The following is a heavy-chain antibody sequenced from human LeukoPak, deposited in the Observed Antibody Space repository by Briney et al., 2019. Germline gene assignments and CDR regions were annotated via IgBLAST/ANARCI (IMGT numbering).Heavy chain of an antibody. V-gene: IGHV3-23*01. Sequence: GGSLRLSCAASGFTFSSYAMSWVRQAPGKGLEWVSSISGSGGSTYYADSVKGRFTISRDNSKNTLYLQMSSLRAEDTAVYYCAKNSGSYYPAAGNFEYWGQGTLVTVSS. CDR2: ISGSGGST. D-gene: IGHD1-26*01. J-gene: IGHJ4*02. CDR3: AKNSGSYYPAAGNFEY. CDR1: GFTFSSYA.